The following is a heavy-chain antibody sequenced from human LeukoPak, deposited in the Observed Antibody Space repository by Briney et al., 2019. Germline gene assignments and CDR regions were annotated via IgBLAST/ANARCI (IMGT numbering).Heavy chain of an antibody. CDR1: GGTFSSYA. CDR3: ARSPPEYGDYLVFLDY. Sequence: ASVKLSCKASGGTFSSYAISWVRQAPGQGLEWMGGIIPIFGTANYAQKFQGRVTITAYESTSTAYMELSSLRSEDTAVYYCARSPPEYGDYLVFLDYWGQGTLVTVSS. J-gene: IGHJ4*02. D-gene: IGHD4-17*01. V-gene: IGHV1-69*13. CDR2: IIPIFGTA.